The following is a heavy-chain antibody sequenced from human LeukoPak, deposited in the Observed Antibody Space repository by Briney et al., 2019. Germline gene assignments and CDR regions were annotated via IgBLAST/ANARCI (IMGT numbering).Heavy chain of an antibody. V-gene: IGHV4-34*01. Sequence: SETLSLTCAVYGGSFSGYYWSWIRQPPGEGLEWIGEINHSGSTNYNPSLKSRVTISVDTSKNQFSLKLSSVTAADTAVYYCARGAVAATHFGYWGQGTLVTVSS. CDR2: INHSGST. J-gene: IGHJ4*02. CDR1: GGSFSGYY. CDR3: ARGAVAATHFGY. D-gene: IGHD2-15*01.